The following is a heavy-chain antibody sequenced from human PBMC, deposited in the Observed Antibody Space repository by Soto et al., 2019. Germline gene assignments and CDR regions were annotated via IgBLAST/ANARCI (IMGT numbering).Heavy chain of an antibody. CDR3: ARDFFDSSDYTTNWFDP. Sequence: QLQLQESGPGQVKSSETLSLTCSVSGDSSSNSRFYWAWIRQPPGEGLEWIGTIYHTGNAYYNPYLKSRVTISVDTSKNQFSLKLTSVTAADAALYYCARDFFDSSDYTTNWFDPWGQGTLVTVSS. V-gene: IGHV4-39*01. J-gene: IGHJ5*02. CDR1: GDSSSNSRFY. CDR2: IYHTGNA. D-gene: IGHD3-22*01.